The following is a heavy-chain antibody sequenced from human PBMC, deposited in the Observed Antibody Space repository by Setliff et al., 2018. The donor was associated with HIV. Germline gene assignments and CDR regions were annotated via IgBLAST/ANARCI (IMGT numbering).Heavy chain of an antibody. D-gene: IGHD3-3*01. J-gene: IGHJ4*02. CDR1: GYTFNNYA. V-gene: IGHV7-4-1*02. CDR2: INTNTGNP. CDR3: ARDLKRPNSNFWGGYPIPFDS. Sequence: ASVKVSCKASGYTFNNYAMNWVRQAPGQGLELMGWINTNTGNPTYAQGFTGRFVFSLDTSVSTAYLQISSLKAEDTAVYSCARDLKRPNSNFWGGYPIPFDSWGQGTLVTVSS.